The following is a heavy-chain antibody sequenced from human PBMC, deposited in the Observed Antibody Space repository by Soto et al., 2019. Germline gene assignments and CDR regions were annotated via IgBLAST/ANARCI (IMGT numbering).Heavy chain of an antibody. CDR3: ARDASGPFDY. D-gene: IGHD6-19*01. V-gene: IGHV3-53*01. CDR2: IHSDGST. CDR1: GFTVSDS. Sequence: VGSLRLSCSVAGFTVSDSMSWVRQAPGKGLECVSFIHSDGSTRYTDSVRGRFTISRDNSKNTLYLQMDRLRVDDTAVYFCARDASGPFDYWGQGTLVTVSS. J-gene: IGHJ4*02.